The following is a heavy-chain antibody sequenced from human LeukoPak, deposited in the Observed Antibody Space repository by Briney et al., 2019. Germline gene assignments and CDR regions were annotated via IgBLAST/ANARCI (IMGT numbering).Heavy chain of an antibody. CDR2: INPNSGGT. CDR1: GYTFTGYY. Sequence: ASVKVSCKASGYTFTGYYMHWVRQAPGQGLEGMGWINPNSGGTNYAQKFQGRVTMTRDTSISTAYMQLSRLRSDDTAVYYCARITGDSSGWYGDYFDYWGQGTLVTVSS. J-gene: IGHJ4*02. CDR3: ARITGDSSGWYGDYFDY. V-gene: IGHV1-2*02. D-gene: IGHD6-19*01.